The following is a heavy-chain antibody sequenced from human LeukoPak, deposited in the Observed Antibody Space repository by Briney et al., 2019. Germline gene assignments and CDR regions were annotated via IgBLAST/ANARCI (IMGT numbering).Heavy chain of an antibody. CDR1: GFTFSSYW. V-gene: IGHV3-74*01. D-gene: IGHD3-22*01. CDR3: ARDLGITMIEHAFDI. CDR2: INSDGSST. J-gene: IGHJ3*02. Sequence: PGGSLRLSCAASGFTFSSYWMHWVRQAPGKGLVWVSRINSDGSSTSYADSVKGRFTISRDNAKNTLYLQMNSLRAEDTAVYYCARDLGITMIEHAFDIWGQGTMVTVSS.